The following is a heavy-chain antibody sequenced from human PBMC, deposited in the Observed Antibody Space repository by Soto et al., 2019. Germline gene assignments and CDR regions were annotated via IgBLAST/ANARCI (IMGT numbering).Heavy chain of an antibody. J-gene: IGHJ3*02. CDR2: MSHSGGT. V-gene: IGHV4-34*01. Sequence: QVQLQQWGAGLLKPSETLSLTCAVYGGSVSSGSYYWSWIRQPPGKGLEWIGEMSHSGGTHFNPSIKSHVGISVTTCKIQSSLNIRFVTAADQVLYCCVRFGRGTATTVGDAFDIWGPGTMVTVSS. CDR3: VRFGRGTATTVGDAFDI. D-gene: IGHD1-1*01. CDR1: GGSVSSGSYY.